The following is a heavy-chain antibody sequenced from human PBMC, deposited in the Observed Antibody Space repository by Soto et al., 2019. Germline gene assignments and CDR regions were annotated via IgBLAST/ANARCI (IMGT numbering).Heavy chain of an antibody. Sequence: QLQLQESGSGLVKPSQTLSLTCAVSGGSINTATHSWSWIRQPPGKGLEWIGYIYHSGSTYYNPSVKSRVNRSIDKSNNQFSLRLSSVTAADTAVYYGARGGAVTTTGDDYWGQGILVTVSS. CDR3: ARGGAVTTTGDDY. D-gene: IGHD4-4*01. CDR1: GGSINTATHS. J-gene: IGHJ4*02. CDR2: IYHSGST. V-gene: IGHV4-30-2*01.